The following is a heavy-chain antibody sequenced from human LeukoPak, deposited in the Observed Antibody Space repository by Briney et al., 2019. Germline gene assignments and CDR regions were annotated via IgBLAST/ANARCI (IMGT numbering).Heavy chain of an antibody. D-gene: IGHD3-22*01. CDR2: ISAYNGNT. CDR3: ARAADHYYHSYYYYMDV. V-gene: IGHV1-18*01. Sequence: ASVKVSCKASGYTFTSYGISWVRQAPGQGLEWMGWISAYNGNTNYAQKLQGRVTMTTDTSTSTAYMELRSLRSDDTAVYYCARAADHYYHSYYYYMDVWGKGTTVTVSS. J-gene: IGHJ6*03. CDR1: GYTFTSYG.